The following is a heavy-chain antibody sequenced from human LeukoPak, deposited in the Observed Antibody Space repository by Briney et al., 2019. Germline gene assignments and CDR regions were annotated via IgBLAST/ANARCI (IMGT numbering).Heavy chain of an antibody. CDR3: ARDPVPGIAAAGPAYYFDY. Sequence: QVQLVESGGGVVQPGRSLRLSCAASGFTFSRYGMHWVRQAPGKGLEWVAVIWYDGSNKYYADSVKGRFTISRDNSKNTLYLQMNSLRAEDTAVYYCARDPVPGIAAAGPAYYFDYWGQGTLVTVSS. V-gene: IGHV3-33*01. CDR1: GFTFSRYG. J-gene: IGHJ4*02. CDR2: IWYDGSNK. D-gene: IGHD6-13*01.